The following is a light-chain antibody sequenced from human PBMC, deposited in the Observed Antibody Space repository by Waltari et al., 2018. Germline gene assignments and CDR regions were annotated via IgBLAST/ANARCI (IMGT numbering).Light chain of an antibody. CDR2: GAS. Sequence: IVFTQSPGPLPLSPGERASLSCRASQSVSSSYLAWYQQKPGQAPRLLIYGASSRATGIPDRFSGSGSGTDFTLTISRLEPEDFAVYYCQQYGSSPFTFGPGTKVDIK. V-gene: IGKV3-20*01. CDR1: QSVSSSY. J-gene: IGKJ3*01. CDR3: QQYGSSPFT.